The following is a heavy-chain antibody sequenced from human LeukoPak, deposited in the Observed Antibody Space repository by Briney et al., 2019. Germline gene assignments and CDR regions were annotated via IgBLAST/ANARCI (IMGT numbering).Heavy chain of an antibody. D-gene: IGHD4-17*01. J-gene: IGHJ3*02. CDR3: ARTYGDYLITKDAFDI. CDR1: GFTFSTYN. Sequence: GGSLRLSCAASGFTFSTYNMIWVRQAPGKGLEWVSSITSSSSYICYADSVKGRFTISRDNAKNSLYLQMNSLRAEDTAVYYCARTYGDYLITKDAFDIWGQGTMVTVSS. CDR2: ITSSSSYI. V-gene: IGHV3-21*01.